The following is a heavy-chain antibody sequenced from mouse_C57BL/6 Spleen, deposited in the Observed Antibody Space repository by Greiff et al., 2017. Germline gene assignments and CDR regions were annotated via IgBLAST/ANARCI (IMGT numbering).Heavy chain of an antibody. CDR1: GYTFTSYW. Sequence: QVQLQQPGAELVKPGASVKMSCKASGYTFTSYWITWVKQRPGQGLEWIGDIYPGSGSTNYNEKFKSKATLTVDTSSSTAYMQLSSLTSEDSAVYYCARLVTTVVAEDAMDYWGQGTSVTVSS. D-gene: IGHD1-1*01. CDR2: IYPGSGST. CDR3: ARLVTTVVAEDAMDY. V-gene: IGHV1-55*01. J-gene: IGHJ4*01.